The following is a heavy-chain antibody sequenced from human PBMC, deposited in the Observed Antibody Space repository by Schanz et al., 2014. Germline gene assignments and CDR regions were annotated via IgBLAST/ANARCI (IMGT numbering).Heavy chain of an antibody. D-gene: IGHD3-3*01. Sequence: QVQLQESGPGLVKPSETLSLTCTVSGGSISSYYWSWIRQPPEKGLEWIGYIYYTGSSYYNPSLKSRVTFSVDPPKNQFSLRLSSVTAADTAVYYCARHQFDFWRGGPLDYWGQGSLLTVSS. CDR2: IYYTGSS. V-gene: IGHV4-59*08. J-gene: IGHJ4*02. CDR1: GGSISSYY. CDR3: ARHQFDFWRGGPLDY.